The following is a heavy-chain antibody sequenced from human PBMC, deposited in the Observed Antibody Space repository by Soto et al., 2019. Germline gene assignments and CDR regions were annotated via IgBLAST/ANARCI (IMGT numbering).Heavy chain of an antibody. D-gene: IGHD6-19*01. V-gene: IGHV3-23*01. J-gene: IGHJ4*02. CDR1: GFTFSSYA. CDR3: AKGGSGWPFDY. Sequence: GGSLRLSCAVSGFTFSSYAMSWVRQAPGKGLEWVSAIKVSGGSTYYADSVKGRFTITRDNSENTVYLQMNRPRAEDTALFYCAKGGSGWPFDYWGQGTLVTVSS. CDR2: IKVSGGST.